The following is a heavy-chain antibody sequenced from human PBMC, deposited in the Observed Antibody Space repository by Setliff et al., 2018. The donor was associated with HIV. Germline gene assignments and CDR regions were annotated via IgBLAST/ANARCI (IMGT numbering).Heavy chain of an antibody. CDR2: IYASGST. Sequence: SETLSLTCAVSGGSMSSYYWSWIRQTPGKGLEWIGYIYASGSTKYNPSLASRVTISVDTSKTQFSLTLSSVTAADTAVYYCARDGPHCITSSCPGAWFDPWGQGTLVTVSS. D-gene: IGHD2-2*01. V-gene: IGHV4-59*12. CDR1: GGSMSSYY. CDR3: ARDGPHCITSSCPGAWFDP. J-gene: IGHJ5*02.